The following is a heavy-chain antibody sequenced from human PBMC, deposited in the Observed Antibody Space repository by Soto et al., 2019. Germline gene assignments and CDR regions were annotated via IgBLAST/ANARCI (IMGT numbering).Heavy chain of an antibody. Sequence: QVQLQESGPGLVKPSQTLSLTCTVSGGSISSGGYYWSWIRQHPGKGLEWIGYIYYSGSTYYNPSLKSRVTISVDTSKNQFSLKLSSVTAADTAVYYCARALFHSSSWSKNWFDPWGQGTLVTVSS. CDR1: GGSISSGGYY. V-gene: IGHV4-31*03. CDR2: IYYSGST. D-gene: IGHD6-13*01. J-gene: IGHJ5*02. CDR3: ARALFHSSSWSKNWFDP.